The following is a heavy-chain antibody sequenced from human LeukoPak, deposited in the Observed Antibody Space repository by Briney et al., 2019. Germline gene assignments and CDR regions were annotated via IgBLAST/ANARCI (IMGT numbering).Heavy chain of an antibody. D-gene: IGHD3-22*01. CDR1: GGTFSRFT. Sequence: SVKVSCKASGGTFSRFTISWVRQAPGQGFEWMGGITPIFGTANFAQKFQGRVSITADESTSTAFMELSSLRSEDTAVYYCARDYYDSSGYRTRAFGYWGQETLVTVSS. CDR3: ARDYYDSSGYRTRAFGY. CDR2: ITPIFGTA. V-gene: IGHV1-69*13. J-gene: IGHJ4*02.